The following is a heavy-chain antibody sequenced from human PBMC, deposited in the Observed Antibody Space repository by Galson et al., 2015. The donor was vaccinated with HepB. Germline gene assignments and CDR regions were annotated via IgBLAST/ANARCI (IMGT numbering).Heavy chain of an antibody. D-gene: IGHD3-16*01. CDR3: ARGGMATRGGPTFDY. Sequence: QSGAEVKKPGASVRVSCTASGYTFTTYGINWVRQAPGQGLEWMGRISTYNGNTNYAQKFQGRVTMTTDTSTNTAYMELRSLRSDDGAVYYCARGGMATRGGPTFDYWGQGTLVTVSS. CDR1: GYTFTTYG. CDR2: ISTYNGNT. V-gene: IGHV1-18*01. J-gene: IGHJ4*02.